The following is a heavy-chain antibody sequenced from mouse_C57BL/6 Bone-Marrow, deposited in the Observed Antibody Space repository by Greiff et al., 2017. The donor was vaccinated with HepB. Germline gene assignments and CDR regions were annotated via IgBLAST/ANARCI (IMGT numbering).Heavy chain of an antibody. CDR1: GYTFTSYG. CDR2: IYPRSGNT. J-gene: IGHJ2*01. CDR3: ARRGVLRSYYFDY. V-gene: IGHV1-81*01. D-gene: IGHD1-1*01. Sequence: VQLKESGAELARPGASVKLSCKASGYTFTSYGISWVKQRTGQGLEWIGEIYPRSGNTYYNEKFKGKATLTADKSSSTAYMELRSLTSEDSAVYFCARRGVLRSYYFDYWGQGTTLTVSS.